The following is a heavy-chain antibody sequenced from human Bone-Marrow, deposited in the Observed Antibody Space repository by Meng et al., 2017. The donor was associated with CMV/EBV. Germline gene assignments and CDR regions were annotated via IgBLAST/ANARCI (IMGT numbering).Heavy chain of an antibody. Sequence: QLQLQESGPGLLKPSETLSLTCAVYGGSFSGYYWSWIRQPPGKGLEWIGEINHSGSTNYNPSLKSRVTISVDTSKNQFSLKLSSVTAADTAVYYCARADTEGGYFDYWGQGTLVTVSS. J-gene: IGHJ4*02. CDR3: ARADTEGGYFDY. V-gene: IGHV4-34*01. CDR2: INHSGST. CDR1: GGSFSGYY. D-gene: IGHD1-14*01.